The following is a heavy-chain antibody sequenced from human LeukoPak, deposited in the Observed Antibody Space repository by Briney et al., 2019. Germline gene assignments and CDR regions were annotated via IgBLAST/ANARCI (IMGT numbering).Heavy chain of an antibody. CDR2: INHSGST. CDR1: GGSFSSYF. J-gene: IGHJ4*02. CDR3: TYSGSNYPDY. D-gene: IGHD1-26*01. Sequence: SETLSLTCAVFGGSFSSYFWSWIRQSPGKGLEWIGEINHSGSTNYNPSLKSRVTISLGTSKNQFSLRLSSVTAADTAVYYCTYSGSNYPDYWGQGTLVIVSS. V-gene: IGHV4-34*01.